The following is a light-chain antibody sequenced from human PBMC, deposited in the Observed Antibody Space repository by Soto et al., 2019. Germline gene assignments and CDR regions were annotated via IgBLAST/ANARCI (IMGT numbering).Light chain of an antibody. J-gene: IGKJ4*01. CDR2: GAS. CDR3: QQYNNWPPVT. V-gene: IGKV3-15*01. CDR1: QSVSSN. Sequence: EIVMTQSPATLSVSPGERATLSCRASQSVSSNLAWYQQKPGQAPRLLIYGASTRATGIPARFSGSGSGTXXXLTISSLQSEDFAVYYCQQYNNWPPVTFGGGTKVDIK.